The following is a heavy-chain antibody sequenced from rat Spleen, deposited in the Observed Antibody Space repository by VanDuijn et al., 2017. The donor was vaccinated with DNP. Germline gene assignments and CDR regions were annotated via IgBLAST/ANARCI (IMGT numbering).Heavy chain of an antibody. CDR2: INPSGGNT. D-gene: IGHD4-3*01. CDR3: IRWNSGHFDY. Sequence: EVQLVESGGDLVPPGRSLKLSCAASGFTFSDYGMAWVRQAPKKGLEWVATINPSGGNTYYRDSVKGRFTISRDNTRGTLYLQMNSLRSEDMATYYCIRWNSGHFDYWGQGVMVTVSS. J-gene: IGHJ2*01. V-gene: IGHV5S13*01. CDR1: GFTFSDYG.